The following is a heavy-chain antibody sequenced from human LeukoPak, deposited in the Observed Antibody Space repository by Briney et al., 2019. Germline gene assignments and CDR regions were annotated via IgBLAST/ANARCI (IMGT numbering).Heavy chain of an antibody. J-gene: IGHJ6*03. D-gene: IGHD3-3*01. V-gene: IGHV4-4*07. CDR3: AGDRAPYDFWSGYLNYYYYMDV. CDR2: IYTSGST. Sequence: SETLSLTCTVSGGSISSYYWSWIRQPAGKGLEWIGRIYTSGSTNYNPSLKSRVTMSVDTSKNQFSLKLSSVTAADTAVYYCAGDRAPYDFWSGYLNYYYYMDVWGERTTVTVSS. CDR1: GGSISSYY.